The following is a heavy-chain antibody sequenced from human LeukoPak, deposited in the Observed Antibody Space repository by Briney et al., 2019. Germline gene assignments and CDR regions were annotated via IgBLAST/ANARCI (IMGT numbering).Heavy chain of an antibody. V-gene: IGHV1-2*02. J-gene: IGHJ4*02. CDR3: ARDPHIRGSLAIDY. Sequence: GSVKVSCKASGYTFNCYYIHGVRQAPGRGLEGVGWINPNNGGTSSAQKFQGRVTMTRDTSISTAYMELSRLRSDDTAVYYCARDPHIRGSLAIDYWGQGTLVTVSS. CDR1: GYTFNCYY. CDR2: INPNNGGT. D-gene: IGHD1-26*01.